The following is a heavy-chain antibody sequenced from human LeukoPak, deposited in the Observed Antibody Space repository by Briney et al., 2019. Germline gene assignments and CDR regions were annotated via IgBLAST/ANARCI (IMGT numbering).Heavy chain of an antibody. CDR1: GGSIRGYY. D-gene: IGHD5-24*01. V-gene: IGHV4-59*01. CDR2: IYYGGST. Sequence: SETLSLTCTVSGGSIRGYYWSWIRQPPGKTLEWIGYIYYGGSTNYNPSLKSRVTISVDTFKNQFSLNLSSLTAADTAVYYCARIEMATISAPTPVFDHWGQGTLVTISS. CDR3: ARIEMATISAPTPVFDH. J-gene: IGHJ4*02.